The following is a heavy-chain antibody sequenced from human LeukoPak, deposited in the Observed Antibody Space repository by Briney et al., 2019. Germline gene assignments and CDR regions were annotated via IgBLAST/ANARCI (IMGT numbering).Heavy chain of an antibody. J-gene: IGHJ4*02. CDR2: INPSGGST. V-gene: IGHV1-46*03. CDR1: GYTFTSYY. D-gene: IGHD1-26*01. CDR3: AREGTMVGATNVGSYLDY. Sequence: ASVKVSCKASGYTFTSYYMHWVRQAPGQGLEWMGIINPSGGSTSYAQKFQGRVTMTRDTSTSTVYMELSSLRSEDTAVYYCAREGTMVGATNVGSYLDYWGQGTLVTVSS.